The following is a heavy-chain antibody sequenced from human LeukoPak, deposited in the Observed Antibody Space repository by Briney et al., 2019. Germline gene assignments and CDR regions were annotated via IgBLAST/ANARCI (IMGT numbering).Heavy chain of an antibody. D-gene: IGHD3-22*01. Sequence: ASVTDSCQATGYTLTSYDINWVRQATGQGLAWMGWMNPNRGNPGYAQKFQGRVTMTRNTSISTAYMELNSLRSEDTAVYYCARGGSGYNNWFDPWGQGTLVTVSS. CDR2: MNPNRGNP. V-gene: IGHV1-8*01. CDR3: ARGGSGYNNWFDP. CDR1: GYTLTSYD. J-gene: IGHJ5*02.